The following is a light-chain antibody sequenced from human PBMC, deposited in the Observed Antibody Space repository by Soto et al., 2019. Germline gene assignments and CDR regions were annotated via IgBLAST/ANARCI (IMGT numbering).Light chain of an antibody. CDR2: EAS. CDR1: QSINW. Sequence: DIQLAQSPSTLSASVGDRITITCRATQSINWLAWYQQKPGKAPKLLIFEASRLESGVASRFSGSGSGTEFTLTISSLQPDDFGTYYCQHYDTYSPMWTFGQGTKVDVK. J-gene: IGKJ1*01. V-gene: IGKV1-5*03. CDR3: QHYDTYSPMWT.